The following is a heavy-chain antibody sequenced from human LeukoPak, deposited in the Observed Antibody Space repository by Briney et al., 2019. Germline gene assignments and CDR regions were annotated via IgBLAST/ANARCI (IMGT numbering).Heavy chain of an antibody. J-gene: IGHJ4*02. Sequence: PSETLSLTCTVSGGSISSRTYYWSWIRQPAGKGLEWIGRIYTSGSTHYNPSLKSRITIPVDTSKNQFSLKLSSVTAADTAVYYCARNSCPSGSCYDNRGYFDYWGQGTLVTVSS. D-gene: IGHD2-15*01. CDR1: GGSISSRTYY. V-gene: IGHV4-61*02. CDR3: ARNSCPSGSCYDNRGYFDY. CDR2: IYTSGST.